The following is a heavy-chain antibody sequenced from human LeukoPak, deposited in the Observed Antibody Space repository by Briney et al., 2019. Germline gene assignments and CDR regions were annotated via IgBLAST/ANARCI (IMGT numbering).Heavy chain of an antibody. V-gene: IGHV1-2*02. CDR2: INPTSGVT. D-gene: IGHD1-26*01. CDR1: GYTFSDSY. J-gene: IGHJ4*02. Sequence: GASVKVSCKASGYTFSDSYMHWVRQAPGQGLEWMGWINPTSGVTKYAEKFQGRVTMTRDTSIRTAYVEMSRLRSDDTALYYCARDLYSGTYGRWGQGTLVTVSS. CDR3: ARDLYSGTYGR.